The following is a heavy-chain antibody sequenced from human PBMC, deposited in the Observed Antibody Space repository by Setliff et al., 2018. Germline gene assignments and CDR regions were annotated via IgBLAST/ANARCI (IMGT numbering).Heavy chain of an antibody. V-gene: IGHV4-39*07. J-gene: IGHJ5*02. Sequence: PSETLSLTCSVLGDSLSSGSQYWAWIRQPPGKGLEWIGEISHSGDPNYNPSLKSRVTISLDTSKNQFSLKLTSVTTADTAVYYCARAPQYSNFWYALSWFDPWGQGTLVTVSS. D-gene: IGHD3-3*01. CDR3: ARAPQYSNFWYALSWFDP. CDR1: GDSLSSGSQY. CDR2: ISHSGDP.